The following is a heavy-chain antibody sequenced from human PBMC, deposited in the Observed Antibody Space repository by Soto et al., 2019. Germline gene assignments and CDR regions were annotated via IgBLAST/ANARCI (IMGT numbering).Heavy chain of an antibody. D-gene: IGHD5-12*01. CDR3: AGVLYSGYDSPSGHRDYYYYMDV. Sequence: SETLSLTCTVSGGSISSGGYYWSWIRQHPGKGLEWIGYIYYSGSTYYNPSLKSRVTISVDTSKNQFSLKLRSVTAAETAVYYCAGVLYSGYDSPSGHRDYYYYMDVWGKGTTVTVSS. CDR2: IYYSGST. J-gene: IGHJ6*03. CDR1: GGSISSGGYY. V-gene: IGHV4-31*03.